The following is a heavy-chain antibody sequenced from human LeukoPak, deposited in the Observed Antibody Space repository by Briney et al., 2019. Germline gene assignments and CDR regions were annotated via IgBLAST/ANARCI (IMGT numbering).Heavy chain of an antibody. D-gene: IGHD2-2*01. CDR2: IRFDGRDK. CDR3: AKDRYSTSSTFTVNPFDY. CDR1: GFTFSSYG. J-gene: IGHJ4*02. Sequence: GGPLRLSCAASGFTFSSYGMNWVRQAPGKGLEWVAFIRFDGRDKYYADSVKGRFTISRDNSKSTLDLQMNSLRVEDTAVYYCAKDRYSTSSTFTVNPFDYWGRGILVTVSS. V-gene: IGHV3-30*02.